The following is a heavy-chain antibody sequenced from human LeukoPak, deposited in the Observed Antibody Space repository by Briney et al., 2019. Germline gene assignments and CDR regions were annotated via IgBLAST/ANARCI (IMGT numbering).Heavy chain of an antibody. CDR3: ARDGTGTTPDAYPYYYYYMDV. V-gene: IGHV4-59*01. CDR1: GGSISSYY. CDR2: IYYSGST. J-gene: IGHJ6*03. Sequence: SETLSLTCTVSGGSISSYYWSWIRQPPGKGLEWIGYIYYSGSTNYNPSLKSRVTISVDTSKNQFSPKLSSVTAADTAVYYCARDGTGTTPDAYPYYYYYMDVWGKGTTVTVSS. D-gene: IGHD1-7*01.